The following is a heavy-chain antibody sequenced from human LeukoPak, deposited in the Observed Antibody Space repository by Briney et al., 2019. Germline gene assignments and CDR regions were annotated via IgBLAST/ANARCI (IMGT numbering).Heavy chain of an antibody. V-gene: IGHV4-61*02. CDR2: IFTSGTT. Sequence: PSQTLSLTCTVSGASVSSGNFYWTWIRQPAGKGLEWIGRIFTSGTTNYNPSLKSRLTISVDTSKNQFSLKLSSVTAADTAVYYCARRSGSYPVIYRTWYFDYWGQGTLVTVSS. CDR3: ARRSGSYPVIYRTWYFDY. J-gene: IGHJ4*02. D-gene: IGHD3-10*01. CDR1: GASVSSGNFY.